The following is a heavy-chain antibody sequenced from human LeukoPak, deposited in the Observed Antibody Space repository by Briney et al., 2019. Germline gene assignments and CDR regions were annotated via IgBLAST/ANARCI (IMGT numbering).Heavy chain of an antibody. Sequence: GGSLRLSCATSGLTFTNAWMSWVRQAPGKGLEWVGRIKSKTDGGTVDYAPPVKGRFTISRDDSRNTLSLEMNFLKTEDTAVYYCTTDPGNYEIFWGQGTMVSVSS. D-gene: IGHD4-11*01. CDR1: GLTFTNAW. CDR3: TTDPGNYEIF. V-gene: IGHV3-15*01. J-gene: IGHJ4*02. CDR2: IKSKTDGGTV.